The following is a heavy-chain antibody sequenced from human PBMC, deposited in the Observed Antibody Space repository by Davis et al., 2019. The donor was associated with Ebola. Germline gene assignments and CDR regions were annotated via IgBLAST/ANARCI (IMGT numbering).Heavy chain of an antibody. V-gene: IGHV4-39*01. J-gene: IGHJ4*02. CDR2: IYYSGST. CDR1: GGSISSSSYY. D-gene: IGHD4-17*01. Sequence: SETLSLTCTVSGGSISSSSYYWGWIRQPPGKGLEWIGSIYYSGSTYYNPSLKSRVTISVDTSKNQFSLKLSSVTAADTAVYYCARHEGYGDYDYWGQGTLVTVSS. CDR3: ARHEGYGDYDY.